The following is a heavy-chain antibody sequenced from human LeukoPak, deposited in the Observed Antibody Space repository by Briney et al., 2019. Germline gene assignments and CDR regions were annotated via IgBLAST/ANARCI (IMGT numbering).Heavy chain of an antibody. D-gene: IGHD3-22*01. CDR3: ANGPSGYRHYYYYGMDV. J-gene: IGHJ6*02. V-gene: IGHV3-30*18. CDR1: GFTFSSYG. CDR2: ISYDGSNK. Sequence: GGSLSLSCAASGFTFSSYGRHWVRQAPGKGLEWVAVISYDGSNKYYADSVKGRFTISRDNSKNTLYLQMNSLRAEDTAVYYCANGPSGYRHYYYYGMDVWGQGTTVTVSS.